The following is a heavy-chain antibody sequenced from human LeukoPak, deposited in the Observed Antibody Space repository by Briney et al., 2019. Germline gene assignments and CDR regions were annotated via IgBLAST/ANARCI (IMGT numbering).Heavy chain of an antibody. CDR1: RFTFSDYW. Sequence: GGSLRLSCAASRFTFSDYWMSWVRQAPGKGLEWVAYIKRDGSDIYYVDSVKGRFIISRDNAENSLYLQMNSLRAEDTAVYYCARDPDYRGSQPHGYFDYWGQGTLVTVSS. J-gene: IGHJ4*02. CDR3: ARDPDYRGSQPHGYFDY. CDR2: IKRDGSDI. V-gene: IGHV3-7*01. D-gene: IGHD3-16*01.